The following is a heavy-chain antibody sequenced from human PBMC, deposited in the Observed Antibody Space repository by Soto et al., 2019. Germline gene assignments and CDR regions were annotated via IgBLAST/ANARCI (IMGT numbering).Heavy chain of an antibody. CDR1: EFSFSAYG. V-gene: IGHV3-30*03. CDR2: ISYDGNDK. J-gene: IGHJ6*03. Sequence: QVQLVESGGGVVRPGRSLRLSCVASEFSFSAYGMHWVRLAPGKGLQWVAVISYDGNDKYYADSVKGRFTISRDDSTNTLYLQMNSLRREDTAIYYCARRKTVTTGHYYSDIDVWGKATTVNVSS. CDR3: ARRKTVTTGHYYSDIDV. D-gene: IGHD4-17*01.